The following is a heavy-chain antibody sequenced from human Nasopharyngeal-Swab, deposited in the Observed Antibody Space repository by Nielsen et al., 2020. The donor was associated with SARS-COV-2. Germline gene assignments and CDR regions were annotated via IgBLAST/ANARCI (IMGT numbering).Heavy chain of an antibody. CDR3: ARDSYSNYEGYYYYYGMDV. CDR1: GFTFSSYG. CDR2: ISYDGSNK. J-gene: IGHJ6*02. V-gene: IGHV3-30*03. Sequence: GESLKISCAASGFTFSSYGMHWVRQAPGKGLEWVAVISYDGSNKYYADSVKGRFTISRDNSKNTLYLQMNSLRAEDTAVYYCARDSYSNYEGYYYYYGMDVWGQGTTVTVSS. D-gene: IGHD4-11*01.